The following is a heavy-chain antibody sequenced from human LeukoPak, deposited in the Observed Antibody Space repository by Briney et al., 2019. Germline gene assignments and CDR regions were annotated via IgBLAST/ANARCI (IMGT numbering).Heavy chain of an antibody. Sequence: GGSLRLSCAASGFTFSDYYMSWIRQAPGKGLEWVSYMSGSGSTVYYADSVRGRFTVSRDNAKNSQYLQMNSLRAEDTAVYYCARGACVTCPRDYWGQGTLVTVSS. D-gene: IGHD2-21*01. V-gene: IGHV3-11*01. CDR3: ARGACVTCPRDY. J-gene: IGHJ4*02. CDR2: MSGSGSTV. CDR1: GFTFSDYY.